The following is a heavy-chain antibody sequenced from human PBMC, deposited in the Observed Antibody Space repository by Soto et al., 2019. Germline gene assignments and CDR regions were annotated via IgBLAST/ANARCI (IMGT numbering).Heavy chain of an antibody. CDR1: GGSISSSSYY. CDR2: IYYSGST. Sequence: SETLSLTCTVSGGSISSSSYYWGWIRQPPGKGLEWIGSIYYSGSTYYNPSPKSRVTISVDTSKNQFSLKLSSVTAADTAVYYCARHQGPAVFGVVITAYYYYGMDVWGQGTTVTVSS. D-gene: IGHD3-3*01. V-gene: IGHV4-39*01. J-gene: IGHJ6*02. CDR3: ARHQGPAVFGVVITAYYYYGMDV.